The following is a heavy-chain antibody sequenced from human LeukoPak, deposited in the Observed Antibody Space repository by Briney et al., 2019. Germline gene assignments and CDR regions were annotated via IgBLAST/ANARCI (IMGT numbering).Heavy chain of an antibody. CDR3: ARAHPEYYDSSCYAPLDF. D-gene: IGHD3-22*01. CDR2: INAYSSNT. V-gene: IGHV1-18*01. Sequence: ASVNDSCQASGYRLCYYGISWVRQAAGRGLAWMGWINAYSSNTNYAEKLQGRFTMTTDTSTSTAYMELRSLRSDDTAVYYCARAHPEYYDSSCYAPLDFWGWGNLVIVSS. J-gene: IGHJ4*02. CDR1: GYRLCYYG.